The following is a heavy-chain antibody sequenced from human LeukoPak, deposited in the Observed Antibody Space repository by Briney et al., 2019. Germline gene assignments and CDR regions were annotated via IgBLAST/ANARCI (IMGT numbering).Heavy chain of an antibody. V-gene: IGHV1-46*01. CDR2: INPSGGST. CDR1: GYTFTSYY. Sequence: ASVKVSCKASGYTFTSYYMHWVRQAPGQGLEWMGIINPSGGSTSYAQKFQGRVTMTRDTSTSTVYMELSSPRSEDTAVYYCARGSGSYRSPFYYFDYWGQGTLVTVSS. D-gene: IGHD1-26*01. CDR3: ARGSGSYRSPFYYFDY. J-gene: IGHJ4*02.